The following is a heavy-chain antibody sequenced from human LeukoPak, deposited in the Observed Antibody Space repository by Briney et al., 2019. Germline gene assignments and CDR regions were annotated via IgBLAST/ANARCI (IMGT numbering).Heavy chain of an antibody. CDR1: GGSISRYS. V-gene: IGHV4-59*12. CDR3: AREVWELRFWFDP. D-gene: IGHD1-26*01. CDR2: IYSSGST. Sequence: PSETLSLTCTVSGGSISRYSWSWIRKPPGKGLEWIGYIYSSGSTNYNPSLKSRVTMSVDTSKNQFSLKLSSVTAADTAVYYCAREVWELRFWFDPWGQGTLVTVSS. J-gene: IGHJ5*02.